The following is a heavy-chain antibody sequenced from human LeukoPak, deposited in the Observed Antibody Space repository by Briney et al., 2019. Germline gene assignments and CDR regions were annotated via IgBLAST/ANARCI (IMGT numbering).Heavy chain of an antibody. CDR3: ARGHDFWSGELDY. CDR1: GYTFTSYA. V-gene: IGHV1-3*01. Sequence: ASVKVSCKASGYTFTSYAMHWVRQAPGQRLEWMGWINAGDGNTKYSQKFQGRVTITRDTSASTAYMELSSLRSEDTAVYYCARGHDFWSGELDYWGQGTLVTVSS. J-gene: IGHJ4*02. CDR2: INAGDGNT. D-gene: IGHD3-3*01.